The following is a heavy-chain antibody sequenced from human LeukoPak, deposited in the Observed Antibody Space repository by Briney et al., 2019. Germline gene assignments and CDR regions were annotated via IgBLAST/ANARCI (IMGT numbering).Heavy chain of an antibody. V-gene: IGHV3-30-3*01. CDR2: ISYYGNNK. D-gene: IGHD5-18*01. Sequence: GGSLRLSCAASGFTFSSYAMHWVRQAPGKGLEWVADISYYGNNKYYADSVKGRLTISRDNSKNPLYLQMNSLRAEDPAVYSCARDSLSYGVVDWFVTWGPGELGTVSS. J-gene: IGHJ5*02. CDR1: GFTFSSYA. CDR3: ARDSLSYGVVDWFVT.